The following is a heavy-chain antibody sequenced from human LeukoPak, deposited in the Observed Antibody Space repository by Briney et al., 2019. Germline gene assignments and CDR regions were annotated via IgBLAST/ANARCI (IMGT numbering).Heavy chain of an antibody. CDR2: ISSSSSYI. D-gene: IGHD6-13*01. CDR3: ARDYSSNWYGDHYYGMDV. CDR1: GFIFSSYS. Sequence: PGGSLRLSCAASGFIFSSYSMNWVRQAPGKGLEWVSSISSSSSYIYYADSVKGRFTISRDNAKNSLYLQMNSLRAEDTAVYYCARDYSSNWYGDHYYGMDVWGQGTTVTVSS. J-gene: IGHJ6*02. V-gene: IGHV3-21*01.